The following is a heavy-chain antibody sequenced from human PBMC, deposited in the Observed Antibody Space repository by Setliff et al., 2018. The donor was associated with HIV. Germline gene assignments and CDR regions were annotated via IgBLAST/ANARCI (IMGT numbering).Heavy chain of an antibody. Sequence: PGGSLRLSCAASGFTFSSYMMNWVRQAPGKGLEWVSGISSTGGTTYYADSVKGRFNILRDDSKKTVDLQMNSLRADDTAVYYCVKDVVKFWSGSGALDFWGPGTLVTVSS. D-gene: IGHD3-3*01. CDR3: VKDVVKFWSGSGALDF. CDR2: ISSTGGTT. V-gene: IGHV3-23*01. J-gene: IGHJ4*02. CDR1: GFTFSSYM.